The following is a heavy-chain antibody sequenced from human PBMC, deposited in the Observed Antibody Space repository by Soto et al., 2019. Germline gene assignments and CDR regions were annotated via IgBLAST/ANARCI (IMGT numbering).Heavy chain of an antibody. V-gene: IGHV3-15*01. CDR1: GFTFSNAW. Sequence: PGGSLRLSCAASGFTFSNAWMSWVRQAPGKGLEWVGRIKSKTDGGTTDYAAPVKGRFTISRDDSKNTLYLQMNSLKTEDTAVYYCTTAEGYCSSTSCPGDPLYYMDVWGKGTTVTVSS. CDR2: IKSKTDGGTT. CDR3: TTAEGYCSSTSCPGDPLYYMDV. D-gene: IGHD2-2*01. J-gene: IGHJ6*03.